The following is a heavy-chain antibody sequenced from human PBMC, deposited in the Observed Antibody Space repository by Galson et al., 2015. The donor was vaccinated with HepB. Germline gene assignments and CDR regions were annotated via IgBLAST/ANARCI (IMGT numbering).Heavy chain of an antibody. V-gene: IGHV1-69*04. CDR1: GGTFSSYA. Sequence: SVKVSCKASGGTFSSYAISWVRQAPGQGLEWMGRIIPILGIANYAQKFQGRVTITADKSTSTAYMELSSLRSEDTAVYYCARSTGFGELLSTSLYYYGMDVWGQGTTVTVSS. CDR2: IIPILGIA. CDR3: ARSTGFGELLSTSLYYYGMDV. J-gene: IGHJ6*02. D-gene: IGHD3-10*01.